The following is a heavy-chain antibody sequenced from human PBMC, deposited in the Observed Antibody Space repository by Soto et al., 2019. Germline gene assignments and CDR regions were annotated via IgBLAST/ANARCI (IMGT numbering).Heavy chain of an antibody. CDR1: GYSFTSYW. D-gene: IGHD3-10*01. J-gene: IGHJ4*02. CDR3: ARETLHYGSGSYYNPLDY. CDR2: IYPGDSDT. V-gene: IGHV5-51*01. Sequence: PGESLKISCKGSGYSFTSYWIGWVRQMPGKGLEWMGIIYPGDSDTRYSPSFQGQVTISADKSISTAYLQWSSLKASDTAMYYCARETLHYGSGSYYNPLDYWGQGTLVTVS.